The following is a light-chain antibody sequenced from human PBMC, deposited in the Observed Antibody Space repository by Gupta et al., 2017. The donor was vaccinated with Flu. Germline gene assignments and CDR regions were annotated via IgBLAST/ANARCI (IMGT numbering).Light chain of an antibody. J-gene: IGKJ4*01. V-gene: IGKV2-28*01. CDR3: RQDHHTLRT. CDR1: QSLLNSNGYNY. Sequence: DLVLTHSPLSLAVTHGEPASISCRSSQSLLNSNGYNYLDWYLQKPGQSPQLLIFLGANRASGGPDRCSGSGSGTDFTLNISRVETEDVGVYYYRQDHHTLRTFGRGTKVEIK. CDR2: LGA.